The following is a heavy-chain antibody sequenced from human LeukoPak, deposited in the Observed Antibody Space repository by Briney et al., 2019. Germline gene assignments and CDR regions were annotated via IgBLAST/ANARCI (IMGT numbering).Heavy chain of an antibody. J-gene: IGHJ4*02. CDR3: ARDRRGVAGGY. CDR1: GFTFSSYW. Sequence: GGSLRLSCAASGFTFSSYWMPWVRQAPGKGLVWVSRINSDGSTTTYADSVKGRFTTSRDNAKNTLYLQMNSLRAEDTAVYYCARDRRGVAGGYWGQGTLVIVSS. CDR2: INSDGSTT. D-gene: IGHD6-19*01. V-gene: IGHV3-74*01.